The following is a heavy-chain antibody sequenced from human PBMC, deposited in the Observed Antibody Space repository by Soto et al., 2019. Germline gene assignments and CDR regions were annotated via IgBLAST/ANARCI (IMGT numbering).Heavy chain of an antibody. CDR3: ARALTIVVVPAAIRNYYYYGMDV. CDR2: INPSGGST. CDR1: GYTFTSYY. D-gene: IGHD2-2*02. Sequence: ASVKVSCKASGYTFTSYYMHWVRQAPGQGLEWMGIINPSGGSTSYAQKSQGRVTMTRDTSTSTVYMELSSLRSEDTAVYYCARALTIVVVPAAIRNYYYYGMDVWGQGTTVTVSS. J-gene: IGHJ6*02. V-gene: IGHV1-46*01.